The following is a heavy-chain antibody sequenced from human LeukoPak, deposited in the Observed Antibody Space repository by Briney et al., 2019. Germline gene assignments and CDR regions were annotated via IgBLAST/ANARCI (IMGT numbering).Heavy chain of an antibody. CDR3: ARGATIFGGVNYPRDY. D-gene: IGHD3-3*01. CDR2: FNPKSGGT. CDR1: GYTFTGYY. Sequence: GASVKVSCKASGYKASGYTFTGYYMHWVRQAPGQGLEWMGWFNPKSGGTNYAQKFQGRVTMTSDTSISTAYMELSSLRSDDTAVYYCARGATIFGGVNYPRDYWGQGTLVTVCS. J-gene: IGHJ4*02. V-gene: IGHV1-2*02.